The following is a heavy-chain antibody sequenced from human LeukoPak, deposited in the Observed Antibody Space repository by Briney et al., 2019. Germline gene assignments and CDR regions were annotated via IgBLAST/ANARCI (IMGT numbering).Heavy chain of an antibody. D-gene: IGHD6-25*01. CDR2: ISSGSSYI. Sequence: GGSLRLSCAASGFTFISYSINWVSQAPGKGLEWVSSISSGSSYIYFADSMKGRFTISRDNTQNLVYLQMNSLKAEDTAVYFCARASAAADISYYLDFWGQRTLVTVSS. CDR3: ARASAAADISYYLDF. J-gene: IGHJ4*02. CDR1: GFTFISYS. V-gene: IGHV3-21*06.